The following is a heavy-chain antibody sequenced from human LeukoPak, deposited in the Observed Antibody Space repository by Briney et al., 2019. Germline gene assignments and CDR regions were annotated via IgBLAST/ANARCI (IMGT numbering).Heavy chain of an antibody. CDR3: ARDSAGNDY. Sequence: GGSRRLSCAASGFTFSTYWMSWVGQAPGKGLEWVANIKQDGSEKYYVDSVKGRFTISRDNAKNSLYLQMNSLRAEDTAMYYCARDSAGNDYWGQGTLVTVSS. J-gene: IGHJ4*02. D-gene: IGHD6-13*01. CDR1: GFTFSTYW. V-gene: IGHV3-7*01. CDR2: IKQDGSEK.